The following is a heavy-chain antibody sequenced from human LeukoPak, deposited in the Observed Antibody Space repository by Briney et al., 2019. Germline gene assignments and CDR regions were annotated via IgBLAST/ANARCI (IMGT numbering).Heavy chain of an antibody. CDR2: IYTSGSA. D-gene: IGHD2-8*01. V-gene: IGHV4-4*07. Sequence: PSETLSLTCTFSVGSVIRYYWSWIRQPAGKGLEWIGRIYTSGSANYNTSLKIRVILSVDKFKHQVSLRLSSVTAADTGVYYCAKDGRKVYADETWCDPWGQGTLVTVSS. J-gene: IGHJ5*02. CDR1: VGSVIRYY. CDR3: AKDGRKVYADETWCDP.